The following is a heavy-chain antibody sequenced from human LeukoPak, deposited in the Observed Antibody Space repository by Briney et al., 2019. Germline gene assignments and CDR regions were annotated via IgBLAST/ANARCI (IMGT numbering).Heavy chain of an antibody. D-gene: IGHD3-10*01. Sequence: PGGSLRLSCAASGFTFSSYSMNWVRQAPGKGLEWVSSISSSSSYIYYADSVKGRFTISRDNAKNSLYLQMNSLRAEDTAVYYCAKDQDYYYGSGSALDYWGQGTLVTVSS. CDR2: ISSSSSYI. CDR3: AKDQDYYYGSGSALDY. CDR1: GFTFSSYS. J-gene: IGHJ4*02. V-gene: IGHV3-21*01.